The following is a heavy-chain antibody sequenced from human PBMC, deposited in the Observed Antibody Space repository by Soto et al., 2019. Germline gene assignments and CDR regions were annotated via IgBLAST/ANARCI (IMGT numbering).Heavy chain of an antibody. J-gene: IGHJ6*03. V-gene: IGHV1-18*01. CDR3: ARDRAPASYQKYYYYMDV. CDR1: GYTFTSYG. CDR2: IRAYNGNT. D-gene: IGHD2-2*01. Sequence: QVQLVQSGAEVKKPGASVKVSCKASGYTFTSYGISWVRQDPGQGLEWMGWIRAYNGNTNYAQKLQGRVTMTTDTSTSTAYMELRSLRSDDTAVYYCARDRAPASYQKYYYYMDVWGKGTTVTVSS.